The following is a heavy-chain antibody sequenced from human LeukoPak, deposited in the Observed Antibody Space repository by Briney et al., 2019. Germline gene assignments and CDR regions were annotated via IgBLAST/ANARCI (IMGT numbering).Heavy chain of an antibody. J-gene: IGHJ4*02. CDR2: ISAGADVI. V-gene: IGHV3-23*01. CDR1: GFSFRDYP. CDR3: AKELLIALAEDGSSTSCCPIPWN. Sequence: GGSLRLSCEAAGFSFRDYPMGWVRRAAGKWLEWVSGISAGADVIFYADPVKGRFTISRDNSNNTLYLQMNSLRAEDTAVYYCAKELLIALAEDGSSTSCCPIPWNWGQGTLVTVSS. D-gene: IGHD2-2*01.